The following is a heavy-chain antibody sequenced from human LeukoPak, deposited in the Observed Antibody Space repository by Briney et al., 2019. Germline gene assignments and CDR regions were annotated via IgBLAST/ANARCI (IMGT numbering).Heavy chain of an antibody. J-gene: IGHJ3*02. D-gene: IGHD2-2*01. CDR3: ARSHFYYADAFDI. CDR2: INSDGSST. V-gene: IGHV3-74*01. CDR1: GFTFSSYW. Sequence: GGSLRLSCAASGFTFSSYWMHWVRQAPGKGLVWVSRINSDGSSTSYADSVKGRFTISRDNAKNTLYLQMNSLRAEDTAVYYCARSHFYYADAFDIWGQGTMVTVSS.